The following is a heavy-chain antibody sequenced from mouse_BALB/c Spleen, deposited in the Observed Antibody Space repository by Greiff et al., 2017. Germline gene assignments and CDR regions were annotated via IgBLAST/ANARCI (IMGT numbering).Heavy chain of an antibody. CDR3: ARGAWDEGYFDY. D-gene: IGHD4-1*01. Sequence: VQLQQSGPELVRPGVSVKISCKGSSYTFTDYAMHWVKQSHAKSLEWIGVISTYYGNTNYNQKFKGKATMTVDKSSSTAYMELARLTSEDSAVYYCARGAWDEGYFDYWGQGTTLTVSS. CDR2: ISTYYGNT. J-gene: IGHJ2*01. V-gene: IGHV1-67*01. CDR1: SYTFTDYA.